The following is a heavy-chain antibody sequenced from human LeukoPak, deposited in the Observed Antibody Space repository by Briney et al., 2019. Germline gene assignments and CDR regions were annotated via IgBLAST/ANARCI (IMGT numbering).Heavy chain of an antibody. J-gene: IGHJ4*02. CDR3: ATDLQPFDY. Sequence: GGSLRLSCAASGFTFSSYWMSWVRQAPGKGLEWVANIKQDGSEKYYVDSVKGRLTISRDNANNSLYLQMNTLRAEDTAVYYCATDLQPFDYWGQGTLVTVSS. D-gene: IGHD2-2*01. V-gene: IGHV3-7*04. CDR2: IKQDGSEK. CDR1: GFTFSSYW.